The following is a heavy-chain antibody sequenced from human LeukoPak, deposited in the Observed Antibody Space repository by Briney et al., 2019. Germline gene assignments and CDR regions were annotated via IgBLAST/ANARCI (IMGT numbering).Heavy chain of an antibody. D-gene: IGHD3-16*01. CDR3: ARDWGRGAVYYYFDY. Sequence: GRSLRLSCAASGFTFSSYAMHWVRQAPGKGLEWVAVIWYDGSNKYYGDSVKGRFTVSRDNSNNTLHLQMNCLRAEDTAVYYCARDWGRGAVYYYFDYWGQGTLVTVSS. CDR1: GFTFSSYA. J-gene: IGHJ4*02. CDR2: IWYDGSNK. V-gene: IGHV3-33*01.